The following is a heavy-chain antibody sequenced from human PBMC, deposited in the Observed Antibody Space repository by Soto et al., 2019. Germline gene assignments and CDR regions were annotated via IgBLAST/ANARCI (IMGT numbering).Heavy chain of an antibody. CDR1: GFPFTTYG. CDR3: VGGQYYFDY. D-gene: IGHD3-10*01. CDR2: ISYDGSNK. J-gene: IGHJ4*02. Sequence: QVQLVESGGGVVQPGRSLRLSCAASGFPFTTYGMHWVREGPGKGLEWVAVISYDGSNKYYADSVKGRFTISRDNSKNTRYLQMNSLRTEDTALYYCVGGQYYFDYRGQGTLVTVSS. V-gene: IGHV3-30*03.